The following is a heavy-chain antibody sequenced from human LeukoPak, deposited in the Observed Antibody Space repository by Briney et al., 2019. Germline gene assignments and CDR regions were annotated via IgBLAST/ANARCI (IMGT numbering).Heavy chain of an antibody. CDR3: ARDQSAGYSSSGSSSWGRLGG. CDR2: ISYDGSNK. J-gene: IGHJ4*02. V-gene: IGHV3-30-3*01. D-gene: IGHD6-13*01. Sequence: GGSLRLSCAASGFTVSSNYMSWVRQAPGKGLEWVAVISYDGSNKYFADSVKGRFTISRDNSKNILYLEMNSLRPDDTAVYYCARDQSAGYSSSGSSSWGRLGGWGQGALVTVSS. CDR1: GFTVSSNY.